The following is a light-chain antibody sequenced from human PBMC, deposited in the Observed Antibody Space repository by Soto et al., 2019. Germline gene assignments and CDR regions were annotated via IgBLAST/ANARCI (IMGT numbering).Light chain of an antibody. V-gene: IGKV1-33*01. CDR3: QQFDNLP. CDR2: DAS. Sequence: DIQMTQSPSSLSASVGDRVTITCQASQDIRNHLSWYQQKPGKAPKLLIYDASNLETGVPSRFSGSGSGTDFTFTISSLQPEDIATYYCQQFDNLPFGQGTKLEIK. CDR1: QDIRNH. J-gene: IGKJ2*01.